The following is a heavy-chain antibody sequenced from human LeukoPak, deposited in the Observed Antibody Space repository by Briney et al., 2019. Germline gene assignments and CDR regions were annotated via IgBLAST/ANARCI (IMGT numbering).Heavy chain of an antibody. CDR3: ARGRRMYYYDGRGFGLLAY. V-gene: IGHV4-34*01. Sequence: SETLSLTCDVYGGSFSGYYWSWIRQPPGKGLEWIGEINHSGSTNYNPSLKSRVTISLDTSKNQFSLKVNSMTAADTAVYYCARGRRMYYYDGRGFGLLAYWGQGTLVTVSS. D-gene: IGHD3-22*01. CDR1: GGSFSGYY. CDR2: INHSGST. J-gene: IGHJ4*02.